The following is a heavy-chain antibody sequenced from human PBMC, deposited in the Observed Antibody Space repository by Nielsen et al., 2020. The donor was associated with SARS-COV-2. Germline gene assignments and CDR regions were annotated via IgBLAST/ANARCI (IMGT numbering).Heavy chain of an antibody. CDR2: ISSSGSTI. D-gene: IGHD6-19*01. CDR3: ARASVAGTYYYYYGMDV. Sequence: GESLKISCAASGFTFSDYYMSWIRQAPGKGLEWVSYISSSGSTIYYADSVKGRFTISRENAKNSLYLQMNSLRAGDTAVYYCARASVAGTYYYYYGMDVWGQGTTVTVSS. CDR1: GFTFSDYY. J-gene: IGHJ6*02. V-gene: IGHV3-11*04.